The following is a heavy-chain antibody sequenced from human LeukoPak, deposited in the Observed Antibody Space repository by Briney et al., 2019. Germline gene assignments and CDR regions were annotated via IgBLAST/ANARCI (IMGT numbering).Heavy chain of an antibody. CDR2: IYTSGST. CDR1: DGSISSYY. V-gene: IGHV4-4*07. J-gene: IGHJ2*01. Sequence: PSETLSLTCNFSDGSISSYYWSWIRQPAGKGLEWIGRIYTSGSTNYNPSLKSRVTISIDTSKNQFSLKLNSVTAADTAVYYCARQYIDILTGYHRGELYWYFDLWGRGTLATVSS. CDR3: ARQYIDILTGYHRGELYWYFDL. D-gene: IGHD3-9*01.